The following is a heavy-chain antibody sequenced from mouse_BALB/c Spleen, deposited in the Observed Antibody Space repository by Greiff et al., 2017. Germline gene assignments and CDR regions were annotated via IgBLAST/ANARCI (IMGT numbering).Heavy chain of an antibody. CDR1: GYTFTSYW. D-gene: IGHD1-3*01. Sequence: QVQLQQSGAELAKPGASVKMSCKASGYTFTSYWMHWVKQRPGQGLEWIGYINPSTGYTEYNQKFKDKATLTADKSSSTAYMQLSSLTSEDSAVYYCAREWDYYAMDYWGQGTSVTVSS. V-gene: IGHV1-7*01. J-gene: IGHJ4*01. CDR2: INPSTGYT. CDR3: AREWDYYAMDY.